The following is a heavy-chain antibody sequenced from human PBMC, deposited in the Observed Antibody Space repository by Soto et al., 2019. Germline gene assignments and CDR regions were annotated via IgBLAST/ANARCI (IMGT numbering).Heavy chain of an antibody. Sequence: EVQRLEAGGTLIQPGGSLTLSCATSGLAFSNFPMIWVRRAPGKGLEWVSSIRGRSLDTHYADSVKGRFTVSRDNSKNLVYLHMSSLRAEDTAMYHCVSGPDDAFPHYFDYWGQGTLVTVSS. D-gene: IGHD3-16*01. CDR2: IRGRSLDT. V-gene: IGHV3-23*01. CDR3: VSGPDDAFPHYFDY. J-gene: IGHJ4*02. CDR1: GLAFSNFP.